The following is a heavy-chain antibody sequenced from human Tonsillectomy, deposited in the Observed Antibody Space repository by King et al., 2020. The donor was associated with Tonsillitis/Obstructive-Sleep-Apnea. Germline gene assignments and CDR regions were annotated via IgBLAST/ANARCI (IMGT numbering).Heavy chain of an antibody. D-gene: IGHD3-3*01. CDR1: GFTFSTYA. J-gene: IGHJ6*02. Sequence: VQLVESGGGVVQPGRSLRLSCAASGFTFSTYAMHWVRQAPGKGLEWVAVISYDGNNKYYADSVKGRFTISRDNSNNTLYLQMNSLRAEDTAVYYCAGDHDFWSGYYLTSNYGMDVWGQGTTVTVSS. CDR3: AGDHDFWSGYYLTSNYGMDV. CDR2: ISYDGNNK. V-gene: IGHV3-30*04.